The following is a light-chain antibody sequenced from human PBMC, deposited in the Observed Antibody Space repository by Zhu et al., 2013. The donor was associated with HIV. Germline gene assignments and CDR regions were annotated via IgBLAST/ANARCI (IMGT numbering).Light chain of an antibody. CDR1: QSLLHSDGYNY. CDR2: LGS. J-gene: IGKJ1*01. Sequence: DIVMTQTPLSLSVTPGQPASISCKSSQSLLHSDGYNYLDWYLQKPGQSPQLLMYLGSNRTSGVPDRFSGSGSGTDFALKISRLEAEDVGVYYCMQSLQTPRTFGQGTKVEIK. CDR3: MQSLQTPRT. V-gene: IGKV2-28*01.